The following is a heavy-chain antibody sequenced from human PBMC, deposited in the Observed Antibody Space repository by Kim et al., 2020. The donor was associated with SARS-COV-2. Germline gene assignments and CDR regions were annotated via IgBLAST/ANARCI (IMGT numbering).Heavy chain of an antibody. D-gene: IGHD1-26*01. V-gene: IGHV3-23*01. Sequence: GDKDSADPVKGRVNISRDNSRNTLYLQMNSLRAEDTAVYYCAKGEWECDYWGQGTLVTVSS. CDR2: GDK. CDR3: AKGEWECDY. J-gene: IGHJ4*02.